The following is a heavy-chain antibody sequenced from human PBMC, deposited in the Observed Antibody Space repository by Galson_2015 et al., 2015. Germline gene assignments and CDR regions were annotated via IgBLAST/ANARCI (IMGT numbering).Heavy chain of an antibody. CDR3: AKDVRYSGGYYNY. CDR2: ISSSGSTI. Sequence: SLRLSCAASGFTFSSYEMNWVRQAPGKGLEWVSYISSSGSTIYYADSVKGRFTISRDNSNNTLYLQMNSLRAEDTAVYFCAKDVRYSGGYYNYWGQGTLVTVSS. D-gene: IGHD1-26*01. CDR1: GFTFSSYE. V-gene: IGHV3-48*03. J-gene: IGHJ4*02.